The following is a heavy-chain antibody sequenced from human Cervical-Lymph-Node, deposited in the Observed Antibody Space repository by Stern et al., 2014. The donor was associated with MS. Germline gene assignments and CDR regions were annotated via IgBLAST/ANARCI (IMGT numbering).Heavy chain of an antibody. J-gene: IGHJ6*02. V-gene: IGHV4-39*02. D-gene: IGHD5-18*01. CDR3: ARPYLPPTYSYAYYYYGMDV. CDR2: FYYSGRT. Sequence: QLQLQESGPGLVKPSETLSLTCTVSGGSITSSTYYWGWIRQPPGKGLEWIGSFYYSGRTYYNPSLNSRVTISADTSKNDLSLKLSSVTAADTAVYYCARPYLPPTYSYAYYYYGMDVWGQGTAVTVSS. CDR1: GGSITSSTYY.